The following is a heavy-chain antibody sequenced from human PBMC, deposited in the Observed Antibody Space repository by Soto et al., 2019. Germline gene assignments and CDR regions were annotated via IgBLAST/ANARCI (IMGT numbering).Heavy chain of an antibody. CDR1: GYCFITYG. CDR3: ARGPTDYYDKSGDYCLDY. J-gene: IGHJ4*02. Sequence: QVQLVQSGAEVKKPGASVMVSCKGSGYCFITYGMNWVRQAPGQGLEWVGWISTYNGNTKYVESIQGRVTMTTDTTKSTAYIEMRRMRSDDTAVYYCARGPTDYYDKSGDYCLDYWGQGTLVTVTP. V-gene: IGHV1-18*01. D-gene: IGHD3-22*01. CDR2: ISTYNGNT.